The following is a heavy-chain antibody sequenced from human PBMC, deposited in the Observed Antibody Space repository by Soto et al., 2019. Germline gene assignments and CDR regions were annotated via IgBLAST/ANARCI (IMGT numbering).Heavy chain of an antibody. CDR3: AKGWERIYSYYMDV. J-gene: IGHJ6*03. Sequence: PGGSLRLSCAASGFTFDDYAMHWVRQAPGKGLEWVSGISWNSGSIGYADSVKGRFTISRDNAKNSLYLQMNSLRAEDTALYYCAKGWERIYSYYMDVWGKGTTVTVSS. CDR1: GFTFDDYA. V-gene: IGHV3-9*01. CDR2: ISWNSGSI. D-gene: IGHD6-19*01.